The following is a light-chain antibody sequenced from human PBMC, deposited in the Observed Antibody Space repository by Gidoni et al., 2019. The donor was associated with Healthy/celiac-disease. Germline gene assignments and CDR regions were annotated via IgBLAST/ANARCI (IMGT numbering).Light chain of an antibody. CDR1: QSVASY. J-gene: IGKJ5*01. Sequence: EIVLTHPPATLSLSPGERATLPCRASQSVASYLAWYQQNPGQAPRLRIYDASNRATGIPARFSGSRSRTDFTLTISSLEPEDFAVYYCQQRSNWPITFGPGTRLDIK. CDR3: QQRSNWPIT. CDR2: DAS. V-gene: IGKV3-11*01.